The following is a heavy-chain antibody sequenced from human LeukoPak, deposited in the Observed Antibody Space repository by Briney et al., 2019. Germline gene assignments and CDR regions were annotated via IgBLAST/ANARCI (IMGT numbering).Heavy chain of an antibody. CDR1: GFTVSSNY. V-gene: IGHV3-66*01. CDR2: IYSSGST. CDR3: TTDLVPAAHVYYYYYYYMDV. J-gene: IGHJ6*03. Sequence: GGSLRLSCAASGFTVSSNYMSWVRQAPRKGLEWVSVIYSSGSTYYAESVKGRFTISRYDSKNTLYLQMNSLKTEDTAVYYCTTDLVPAAHVYYYYYYYMDVWGKGTTVTVSS. D-gene: IGHD2-2*01.